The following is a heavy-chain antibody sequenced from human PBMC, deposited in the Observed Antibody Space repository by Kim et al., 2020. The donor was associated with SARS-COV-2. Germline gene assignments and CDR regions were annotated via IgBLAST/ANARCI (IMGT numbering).Heavy chain of an antibody. V-gene: IGHV1-46*01. CDR1: GYTFTSYY. J-gene: IGHJ6*02. CDR2: INPSGGST. Sequence: ASVKVSCKASGYTFTSYYMHWVRQAPGQGLEWMGIINPSGGSTSYAQKFQGRVTMTRDTSTSTVYMELSSLRSEDTAVYYCARGDLYCSSTSCYLPYGMDVLGQGTTVTVSS. D-gene: IGHD2-2*01. CDR3: ARGDLYCSSTSCYLPYGMDV.